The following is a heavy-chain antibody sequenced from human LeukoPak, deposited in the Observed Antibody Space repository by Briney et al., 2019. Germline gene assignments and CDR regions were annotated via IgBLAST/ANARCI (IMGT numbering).Heavy chain of an antibody. D-gene: IGHD1-26*01. Sequence: SETLSLTCTVSGGSISSYYWSWIRQPPGKGLEWIGSIYYSGSTYYNPSLKSRVTISVDTSKNQFSLKLSSVTAADTAVYYCARHRSRIVGATSYYFDYWGQGTLVTVSS. CDR1: GGSISSYY. J-gene: IGHJ4*02. CDR2: IYYSGST. CDR3: ARHRSRIVGATSYYFDY. V-gene: IGHV4-59*05.